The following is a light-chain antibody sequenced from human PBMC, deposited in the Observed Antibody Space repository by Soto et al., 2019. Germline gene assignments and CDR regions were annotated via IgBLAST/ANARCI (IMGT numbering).Light chain of an antibody. V-gene: IGLV1-40*01. CDR2: ENN. Sequence: QSVLTQPPSVSEAPGQRVTISCTGSSSNIGAGYEAHWYQQVPGKAHKLIIYENNNRPSGVPDRFSGSKSGTSASLAITGLQAEDEDKYYCQSYDSSLSGYVFGTGTKVTVL. J-gene: IGLJ1*01. CDR1: SSNIGAGYE. CDR3: QSYDSSLSGYV.